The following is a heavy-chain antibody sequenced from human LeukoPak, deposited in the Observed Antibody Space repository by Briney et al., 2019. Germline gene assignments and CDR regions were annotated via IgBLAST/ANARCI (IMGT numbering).Heavy chain of an antibody. CDR2: IYTSGST. CDR1: GGSISSYY. D-gene: IGHD2-2*01. J-gene: IGHJ6*03. CDR3: ARDQDCSSTSCHRFYYYYYMDV. V-gene: IGHV4-4*07. Sequence: SETLSLTCTVSGGSISSYYWSWIRQPAGKGLEWIGRIYTSGSTNYNPSLKSRVTMSVDTSKNQFSLKLSSVTAADTAVYYCARDQDCSSTSCHRFYYYYYMDVWGKGTTVTVSS.